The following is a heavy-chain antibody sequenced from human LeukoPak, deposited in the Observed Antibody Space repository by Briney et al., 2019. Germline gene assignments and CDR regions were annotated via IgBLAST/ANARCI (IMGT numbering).Heavy chain of an antibody. D-gene: IGHD3-22*01. CDR3: ARPNITSYYDSRGYDAFDV. V-gene: IGHV5-51*01. CDR1: GYRFNAYW. CDR2: IYPDDSDT. J-gene: IGHJ3*01. Sequence: GESLKISCKGSGYRFNAYWIAWVRQMPGTGLEWMGIIYPDDSDTRYSPSFQGQVTISADKSVRTAYLQWSSLKASDTGMYYCARPNITSYYDSRGYDAFDVWGQGTIVTVSS.